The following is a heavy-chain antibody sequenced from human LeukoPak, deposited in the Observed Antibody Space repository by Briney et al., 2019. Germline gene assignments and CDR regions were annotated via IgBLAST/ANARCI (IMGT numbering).Heavy chain of an antibody. CDR1: GFTFSSYG. V-gene: IGHV3-30*18. CDR3: AKGTGPLDY. CDR2: ISYDGSNK. J-gene: IGHJ4*02. Sequence: GGSLRHSCAASGFTFSSYGMHWVRQAPGKGLEWVAVISYDGSNKYYADSVKGRFTISRDNSKNTLYLQMNSLRAEDTAVYYCAKGTGPLDYWGQGTLVTVSS. D-gene: IGHD3-10*01.